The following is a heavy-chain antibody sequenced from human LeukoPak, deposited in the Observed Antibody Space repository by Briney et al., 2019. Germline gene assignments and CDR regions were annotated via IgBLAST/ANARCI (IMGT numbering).Heavy chain of an antibody. D-gene: IGHD3-10*01. CDR2: INPNSGGT. CDR3: ARDGHYGSGHVDY. Sequence: ASVKVSCKASGYTFTVFYMQWVRQAPGQGLEWMGWINPNSGGTYSAQKFQGRVTKTRDTSTSTAYMELRSLRSDDTAVYYCARDGHYGSGHVDYWGQGTLVTVSS. CDR1: GYTFTVFY. V-gene: IGHV1-2*02. J-gene: IGHJ4*02.